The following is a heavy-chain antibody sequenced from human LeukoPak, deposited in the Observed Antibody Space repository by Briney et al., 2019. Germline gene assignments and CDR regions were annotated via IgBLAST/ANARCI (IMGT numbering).Heavy chain of an antibody. CDR3: ARSGPNIAAAGTDWFDP. CDR2: ISSSSSYI. V-gene: IGHV3-21*01. J-gene: IGHJ5*02. CDR1: GFTFSSYS. Sequence: GGSLRLSCAASGFTFSSYSMNWVRQAPGKGLEWVSSISSSSSYIYYADSEKGRFTISRDNAKNSLYLQMNSLRAEDTAVYYCARSGPNIAAAGTDWFDPWGQGTLVTVSS. D-gene: IGHD6-13*01.